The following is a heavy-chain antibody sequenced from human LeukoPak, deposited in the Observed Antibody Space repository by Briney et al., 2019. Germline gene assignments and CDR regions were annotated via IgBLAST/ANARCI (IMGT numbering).Heavy chain of an antibody. J-gene: IGHJ4*02. Sequence: SETLSLTCTIYGGPFNGYYWSWIRQPPGKGLEWIGEINHSGTTNYNPSLESRVTISVDTSKNQFPLKLSSMTAADTAVYYRARGGSYPTSNDYWGQGTLVTVPS. V-gene: IGHV4-34*01. CDR3: ARGGSYPTSNDY. CDR2: INHSGTT. CDR1: GGPFNGYY. D-gene: IGHD1-26*01.